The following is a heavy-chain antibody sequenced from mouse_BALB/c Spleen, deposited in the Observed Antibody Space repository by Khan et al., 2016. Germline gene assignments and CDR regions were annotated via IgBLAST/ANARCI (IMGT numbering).Heavy chain of an antibody. CDR2: INPYNGDT. V-gene: IGHV1-37*01. J-gene: IGHJ2*01. CDR1: GYSFTGYF. Sequence: VRLQQSGPELVKPGASVKISCKASGYSFTGYFMNWVKQSHGKSLEWIGRINPYNGDTFYNQKFKGKATLTADKSSSTAHMELLSLTSEDSAVYYCGGGVYRYDYFDYWGQGTTLTVSS. D-gene: IGHD2-14*01. CDR3: GGGVYRYDYFDY.